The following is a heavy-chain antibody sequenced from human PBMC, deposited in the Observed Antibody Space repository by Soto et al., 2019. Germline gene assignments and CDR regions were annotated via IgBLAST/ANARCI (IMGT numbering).Heavy chain of an antibody. D-gene: IGHD6-19*01. CDR3: AHSGAVAGTSQVDWFDP. V-gene: IGHV2-5*02. J-gene: IGHJ5*02. CDR2: IYWDDDK. CDR1: GFSLSTSGVG. Sequence: QITLKESGPTLVKPTQTLTLTCTFSGFSLSTSGVGVGWIRQPPGKALEWLALIYWDDDKRYSPSLKSRLTITKDTSKNQVVLTMTNMDPVDTATYYRAHSGAVAGTSQVDWFDPWGQGTLVTVSS.